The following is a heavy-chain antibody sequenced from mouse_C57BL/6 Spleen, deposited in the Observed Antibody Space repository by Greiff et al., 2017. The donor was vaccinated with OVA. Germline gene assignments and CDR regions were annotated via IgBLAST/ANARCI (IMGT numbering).Heavy chain of an antibody. CDR1: GYAFSSYW. Sequence: QVQLQQPGAELVKPGASVKISCKASGYAFSSYWMNWVKQRPGKGLEWIGQIYPGDGDTNYKGKFKGQATLTADKSSSTAYMQLSSLTSEDSAVYFCARLGRDWYFDVWGTGTTVTVSS. J-gene: IGHJ1*03. CDR2: IYPGDGDT. CDR3: ARLGRDWYFDV. V-gene: IGHV1-80*01. D-gene: IGHD4-1*01.